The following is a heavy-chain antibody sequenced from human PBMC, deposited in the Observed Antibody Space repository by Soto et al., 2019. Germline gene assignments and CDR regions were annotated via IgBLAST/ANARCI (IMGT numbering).Heavy chain of an antibody. D-gene: IGHD2-15*01. CDR2: IIPIFGTA. Sequence: QVQLVQSGAEVKKPGSSVKFSCKASGGTFSSYAISWVRQAPGQGLEWMGGIIPIFGTANYAQKFQGRVTITADESTSTAYMELSSLRSEDTAVYYCARRYCSGDSCYYYGMDVWGQGTTVTVSS. J-gene: IGHJ6*02. V-gene: IGHV1-69*12. CDR3: ARRYCSGDSCYYYGMDV. CDR1: GGTFSSYA.